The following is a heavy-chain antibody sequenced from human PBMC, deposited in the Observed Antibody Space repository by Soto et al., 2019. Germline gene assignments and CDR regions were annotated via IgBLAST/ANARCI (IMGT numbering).Heavy chain of an antibody. D-gene: IGHD6-6*01. Sequence: GESLKISCKGSGYSFTSYWIGWVRQMPGKGLEWMGNIYAGASDTRYSPSFQGQVTISADKSISTAYLQWSSLKASDTAMYYCARLTRIAARPDLDYWGQGTLVTASS. CDR1: GYSFTSYW. V-gene: IGHV5-51*01. CDR2: IYAGASDT. CDR3: ARLTRIAARPDLDY. J-gene: IGHJ4*02.